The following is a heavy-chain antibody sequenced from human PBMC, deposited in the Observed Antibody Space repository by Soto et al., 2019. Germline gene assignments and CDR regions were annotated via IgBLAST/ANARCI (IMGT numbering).Heavy chain of an antibody. Sequence: EVQLVESGGGLVQPGGSLRLSCAASGFSFSSYAMHWVRQAPGKGLEYVSAISSNGGSTYFANSVKGRFTISRDNSKNTLYLQMGSLRAEDMAVYYCARDSGSGRHWNAFDIRGQGTMVTVSS. D-gene: IGHD3-10*01. CDR2: ISSNGGST. CDR1: GFSFSSYA. J-gene: IGHJ3*02. CDR3: ARDSGSGRHWNAFDI. V-gene: IGHV3-64*01.